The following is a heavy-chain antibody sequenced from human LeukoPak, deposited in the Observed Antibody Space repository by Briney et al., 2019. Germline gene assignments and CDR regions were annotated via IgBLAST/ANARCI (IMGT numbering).Heavy chain of an antibody. CDR2: ISSSSSYI. CDR3: ARDLVWDSSGYYGS. V-gene: IGHV3-21*01. Sequence: GRSLRLSCTASGFTFKDYAMYWVRQAPGKGLEWVSSISSSSSYIYYADSVKGRFTISRDNAKNSLYLQMNSLRAEDTAVYYCARDLVWDSSGYYGSWGQGTLVTVSS. CDR1: GFTFKDYA. J-gene: IGHJ5*02. D-gene: IGHD3-22*01.